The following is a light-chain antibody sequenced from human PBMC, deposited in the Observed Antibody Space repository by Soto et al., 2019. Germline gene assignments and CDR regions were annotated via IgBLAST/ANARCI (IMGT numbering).Light chain of an antibody. J-gene: IGLJ1*01. V-gene: IGLV1-47*02. Sequence: QSVLTQPPSASGTPGQRVTISCSGSSTNIGSNYVYWYQQVPGTAPKLLIYSNNQRPSGVPDRFSASKSGTSASLAISGLRSEDEAAYYCQSYDSSLSGYVFGTGTKLTVL. CDR1: STNIGSNY. CDR3: QSYDSSLSGYV. CDR2: SNN.